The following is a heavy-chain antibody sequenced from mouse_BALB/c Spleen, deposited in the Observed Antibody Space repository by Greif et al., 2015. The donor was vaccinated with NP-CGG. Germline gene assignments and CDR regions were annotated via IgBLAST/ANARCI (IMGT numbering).Heavy chain of an antibody. D-gene: IGHD1-1*01. CDR2: IDPANGNT. V-gene: IGHV14-3*02. Sequence: VQLQQSGAELVKPGASVKLSCTASGFNIKDTYMHWVKQRPEQGLEWIGRIDPANGNTKYDPKFQGKATITADTSSNTSYLQLSSLTSEDTAVYYCASLVARDYYAMDYWGQVTSVTVSS. CDR3: ASLVARDYYAMDY. CDR1: GFNIKDTY. J-gene: IGHJ4*01.